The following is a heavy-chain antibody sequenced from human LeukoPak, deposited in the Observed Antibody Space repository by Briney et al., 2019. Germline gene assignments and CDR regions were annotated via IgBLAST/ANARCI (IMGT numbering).Heavy chain of an antibody. CDR1: GYTFTGYY. CDR2: INPNSGGT. D-gene: IGHD3-9*01. V-gene: IGHV1-2*02. CDR3: ARGAHYDILTDIDY. J-gene: IGHJ4*02. Sequence: ASVKVSCKASGYTFTGYYMHWVRQAPGQGLEWMGWINPNSGGTNYAQKFQGRVTMTRDTSISTAYMELSRLRSDDTAVYCCARGAHYDILTDIDYWGQGTLVTVSS.